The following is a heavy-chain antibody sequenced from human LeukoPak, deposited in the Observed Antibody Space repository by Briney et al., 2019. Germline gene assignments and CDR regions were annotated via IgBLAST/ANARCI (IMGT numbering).Heavy chain of an antibody. J-gene: IGHJ5*01. Sequence: ASETLSLTCSVSGGSISSGYYYWAWIRQPPGKGPEWIGSIYYSGTTYPNSSLKSRVTISVDTSKNQFSLKLSSVTAADTAVYYCARQPKSCAPGIFITGKACWFDSWGQGTLVTVSS. V-gene: IGHV4-39*01. D-gene: IGHD3-10*01. CDR2: IYYSGTT. CDR1: GGSISSGYYY. CDR3: ARQPKSCAPGIFITGKACWFDS.